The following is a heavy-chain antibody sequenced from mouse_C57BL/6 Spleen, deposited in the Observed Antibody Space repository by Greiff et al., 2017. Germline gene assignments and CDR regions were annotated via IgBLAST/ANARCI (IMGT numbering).Heavy chain of an antibody. V-gene: IGHV7-1*01. CDR3: ARDDYDSGDAMDY. CDR2: SRNKANDYTT. CDR1: GFTFSDFY. D-gene: IGHD1-1*01. Sequence: EVQVVESGGGLVQSGRSLRLSCATSGFTFSDFYMEWVRQAPGKGLEWIAASRNKANDYTTEYSASVKGRFIVSRDTSQSILYLQMNALRAEDTAIYYCARDDYDSGDAMDYWGQGTSVTVSS. J-gene: IGHJ4*01.